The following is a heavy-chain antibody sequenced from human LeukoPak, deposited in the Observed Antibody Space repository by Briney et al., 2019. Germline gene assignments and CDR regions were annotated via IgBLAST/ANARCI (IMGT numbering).Heavy chain of an antibody. CDR3: AKDFYSGSSP. Sequence: GGSLRLSCAASEFSVGSNYMTWVRQAPGKGLEWVSLIYSGGSTYYADSVKGRFTISRDNSKNTQYLQMNSLRAEDTAVYYCAKDFYSGSSPWGQGTLVTVSS. CDR2: IYSGGST. D-gene: IGHD1-26*01. V-gene: IGHV3-66*01. CDR1: EFSVGSNY. J-gene: IGHJ5*02.